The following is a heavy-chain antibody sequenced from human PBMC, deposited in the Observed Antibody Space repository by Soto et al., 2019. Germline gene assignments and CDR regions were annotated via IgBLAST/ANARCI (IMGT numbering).Heavy chain of an antibody. Sequence: ASVKVSCKASGYTFTGYAMDWVRQAPGQRLEWMGWINAGNGNTKYSQKFQGRVTITRDTSASTAYMELSSLRSEDTAVYYCARDEYYDSSGYDWFDPWGQGTLVTVSS. CDR2: INAGNGNT. D-gene: IGHD3-22*01. CDR1: GYTFTGYA. J-gene: IGHJ5*02. CDR3: ARDEYYDSSGYDWFDP. V-gene: IGHV1-3*01.